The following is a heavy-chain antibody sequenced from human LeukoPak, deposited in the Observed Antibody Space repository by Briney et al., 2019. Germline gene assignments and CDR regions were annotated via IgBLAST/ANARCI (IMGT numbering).Heavy chain of an antibody. J-gene: IGHJ6*02. D-gene: IGHD6-13*01. Sequence: GGSLRLSCAASGFTFSSYSMNWVRQAPGKGLEWVSYISSSSSYIYYADSVKGRFTISRDNAKNSLYLQMNSLRAEDTAVYYCVGYSSSWYVVDYYYGMDVWGQGTTVTVSS. V-gene: IGHV3-21*01. CDR3: VGYSSSWYVVDYYYGMDV. CDR1: GFTFSSYS. CDR2: ISSSSSYI.